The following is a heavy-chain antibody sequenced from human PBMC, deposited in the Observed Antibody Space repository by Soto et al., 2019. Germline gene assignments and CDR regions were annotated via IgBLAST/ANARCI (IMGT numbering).Heavy chain of an antibody. V-gene: IGHV3-74*01. Sequence: EVQLVECGGGLVQPGGSLRLSCAASGLIFSNYKMHWVRQAPGKGLVWVSRINTDGSITDYADSVKGRFTVSRDNPKNTLYLQMNSLRAEETAVYYCARDTDGLHYWGHGSLVTVSS. CDR1: GLIFSNYK. J-gene: IGHJ4*01. CDR2: INTDGSIT. CDR3: ARDTDGLHY.